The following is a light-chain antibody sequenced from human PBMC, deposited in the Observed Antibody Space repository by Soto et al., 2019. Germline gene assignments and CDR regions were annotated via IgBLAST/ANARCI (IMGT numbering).Light chain of an antibody. V-gene: IGKV3-20*01. Sequence: IVRTQAPATLSVSPGEMATLSCRASQSVSSNLAWYQQKPGQAPRLLIYDASSRATGIPDRFSGGGSGTDFTLTISRLEPEDFAVYYCQQFSSYPLTFGGGTKVDIK. CDR2: DAS. CDR1: QSVSSN. J-gene: IGKJ4*01. CDR3: QQFSSYPLT.